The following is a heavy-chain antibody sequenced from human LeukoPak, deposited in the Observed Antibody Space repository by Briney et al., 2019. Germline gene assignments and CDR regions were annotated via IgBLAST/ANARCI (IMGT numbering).Heavy chain of an antibody. CDR3: AKEVLRFLEWLPTPLDAFDI. V-gene: IGHV3-7*01. D-gene: IGHD3-3*01. J-gene: IGHJ3*02. CDR2: IKQDGSEK. Sequence: GGSLRLSCAASGFTFSSYWMSWVRQAPGKGLEWVANIKQDGSEKYYVDSVKGRFTISRDNAKNSLYLQMNSLRAEDTAVYYCAKEVLRFLEWLPTPLDAFDIWGQGTMVTVSS. CDR1: GFTFSSYW.